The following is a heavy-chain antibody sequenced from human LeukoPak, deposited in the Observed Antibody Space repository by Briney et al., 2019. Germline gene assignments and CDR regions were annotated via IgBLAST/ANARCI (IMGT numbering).Heavy chain of an antibody. V-gene: IGHV4-31*03. D-gene: IGHD2-2*02. J-gene: IGHJ3*02. CDR1: GGSISSGGYY. CDR3: ARGDYCSSTSCYKGDAFDI. CDR2: IYYSGST. Sequence: SETLSLTCTVSGGSISSGGYYWSWIRQHPGKGLEWIGYIYYSGSTYYNPSLKSRVTISVDTSKNQFSLKLSSVTAADTAVYYCARGDYCSSTSCYKGDAFDIWGQGTMVTVSS.